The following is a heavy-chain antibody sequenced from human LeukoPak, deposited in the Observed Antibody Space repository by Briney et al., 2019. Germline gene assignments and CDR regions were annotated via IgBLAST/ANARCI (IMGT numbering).Heavy chain of an antibody. Sequence: GGSLRLSCAASGFTFSSYSMNWVRQAPGKGLEWVSSISSSSSYIYYADSVKGRFTISRDNAKNSLYLQMNSLRAEDTAVYYCARAGQDGYNRDSGYFDYWGQGTLVTVSS. D-gene: IGHD5-24*01. CDR2: ISSSSSYI. CDR3: ARAGQDGYNRDSGYFDY. V-gene: IGHV3-21*04. CDR1: GFTFSSYS. J-gene: IGHJ4*02.